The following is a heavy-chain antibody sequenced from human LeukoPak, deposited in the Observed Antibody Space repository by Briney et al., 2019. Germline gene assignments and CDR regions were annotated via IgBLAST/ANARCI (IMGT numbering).Heavy chain of an antibody. V-gene: IGHV3-9*01. D-gene: IGHD3-10*01. J-gene: IGHJ4*02. CDR2: ISWNSGSI. Sequence: PGRSLRLSCAGSGFIFNNYAMHWVRQPPGKGLEWVSGISWNSGSIDYADSVKGRFTISRDNAKNSLYLQMNSLRAEDTAVYYCAKDRGGHFDYWGQGTLVTVSS. CDR3: AKDRGGHFDY. CDR1: GFIFNNYA.